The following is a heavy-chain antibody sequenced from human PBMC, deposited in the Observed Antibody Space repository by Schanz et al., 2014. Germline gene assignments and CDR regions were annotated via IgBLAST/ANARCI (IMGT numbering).Heavy chain of an antibody. CDR1: GFTFSSYA. CDR2: ISGSGGST. D-gene: IGHD3-10*01. CDR3: AKGRFGELSAFDI. J-gene: IGHJ3*02. Sequence: EVQLVESGGGLVQPGGSLRLSCTASGFTFSSYAMSWVRQAPGKGLEWLSVISGSGGSTYYADSVKGRFTISRDNSKNTLYLQMNSLRAEDTAVYYCAKGRFGELSAFDIWGQGTMVTVSS. V-gene: IGHV3-23*04.